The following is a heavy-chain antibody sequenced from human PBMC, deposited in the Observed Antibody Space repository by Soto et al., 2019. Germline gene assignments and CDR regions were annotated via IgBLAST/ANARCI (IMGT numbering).Heavy chain of an antibody. CDR2: IYYSGST. J-gene: IGHJ4*02. Sequence: SETLSLTCTVSGGSISSYYWSWIRQPPGKGLEWIGYIYYSGSTNYNPSLKSRVTISVDTSKNQFSLKLSSVTAADTAVYYCARQVAGQLIYFDYWGQGTLVTVSS. CDR1: GGSISSYY. D-gene: IGHD6-13*01. CDR3: ARQVAGQLIYFDY. V-gene: IGHV4-59*08.